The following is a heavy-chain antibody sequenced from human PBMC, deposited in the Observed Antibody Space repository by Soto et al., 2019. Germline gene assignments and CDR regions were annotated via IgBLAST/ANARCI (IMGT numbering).Heavy chain of an antibody. CDR3: ARGGCSGGSCRYFDH. J-gene: IGHJ4*02. D-gene: IGHD2-15*01. Sequence: GESLKISCKGSGYSFTIYCSGWVLQMPGKGLEWMGIIYPGDSDTRYSPSFQGQVTISADKSISTAYLQWSSLKASDTAMYYCARGGCSGGSCRYFDHWGQGTLVTVSS. CDR2: IYPGDSDT. CDR1: GYSFTIYC. V-gene: IGHV5-51*01.